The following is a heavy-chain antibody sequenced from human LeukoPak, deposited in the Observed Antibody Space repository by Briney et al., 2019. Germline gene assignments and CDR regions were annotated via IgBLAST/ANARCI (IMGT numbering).Heavy chain of an antibody. D-gene: IGHD6-13*01. CDR3: ARACNSSSWLFQH. J-gene: IGHJ1*01. CDR1: GFTFSSYS. CDR2: ISSSSSYI. Sequence: GGSLRLSCAASGFTFSSYSMNWVRQAPGKVLEWVSSISSSSSYIYYADSVKGRFTISRDNAKNSLYLQMNSLRAEDTAVYYCARACNSSSWLFQHWGQGTLVTVSS. V-gene: IGHV3-21*01.